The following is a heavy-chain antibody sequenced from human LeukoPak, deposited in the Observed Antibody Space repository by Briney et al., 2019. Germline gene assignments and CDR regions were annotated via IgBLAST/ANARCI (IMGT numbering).Heavy chain of an antibody. J-gene: IGHJ4*02. CDR1: GYTFTDYY. Sequence: ASVKVSCKASGYTFTDYYMHWVRQAPGQGVEGMGWINPNSGDTHCAQKFQGRVTMTRETSINTAYMELSRLRSDDTAVYYCARDQAFVYCSGGTCYDDYWGQGSLVTVSS. CDR3: ARDQAFVYCSGGTCYDDY. CDR2: INPNSGDT. D-gene: IGHD2-15*01. V-gene: IGHV1-2*02.